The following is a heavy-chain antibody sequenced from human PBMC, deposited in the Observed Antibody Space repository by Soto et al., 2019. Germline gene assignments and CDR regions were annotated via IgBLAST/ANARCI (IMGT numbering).Heavy chain of an antibody. V-gene: IGHV3-23*01. D-gene: IGHD6-25*01. Sequence: GGSLRLSCAASGFTFSSYVMSWVRQAPGKGLEWVSGTSGSGSRTYYADSVKGRFTISRDDSKNTLYLQMNSLRAEDTAVYYCARFTRGSSGDYWGQGTLVTVSS. CDR2: TSGSGSRT. J-gene: IGHJ4*02. CDR3: ARFTRGSSGDY. CDR1: GFTFSSYV.